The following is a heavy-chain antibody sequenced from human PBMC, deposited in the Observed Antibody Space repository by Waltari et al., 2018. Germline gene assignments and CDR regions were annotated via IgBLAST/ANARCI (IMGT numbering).Heavy chain of an antibody. CDR3: IRHVEWDHSF. V-gene: IGHV3-73*01. CDR2: IRSGANYYAT. J-gene: IGHJ1*01. CDR1: GFTFSASA. D-gene: IGHD3-3*01. Sequence: EVQLVESGGGLAQPGGSLKLSFASSGFTFSASAITWARQVSGKGLEWIGHIRSGANYYATKYAASVAGRFTIFRDDSKNTAYLQMTSLKSDDTAIYYCIRHVEWDHSFWGQGTPVTVSS.